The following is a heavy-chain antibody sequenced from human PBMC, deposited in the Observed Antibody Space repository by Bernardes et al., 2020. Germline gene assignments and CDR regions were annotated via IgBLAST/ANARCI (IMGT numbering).Heavy chain of an antibody. V-gene: IGHV4-34*01. D-gene: IGHD6-13*01. Sequence: ETLSLTCAVYGGSFSGYYWSWIRQPPGKGLEWIGEINHSGSTNYNPSLKSRVTISVDTSKNQFSLKLSSVTAADTAVYYCARMVSWNYYYGMDVWGKGTTVTVSS. CDR3: ARMVSWNYYYGMDV. CDR1: GGSFSGYY. CDR2: INHSGST. J-gene: IGHJ6*04.